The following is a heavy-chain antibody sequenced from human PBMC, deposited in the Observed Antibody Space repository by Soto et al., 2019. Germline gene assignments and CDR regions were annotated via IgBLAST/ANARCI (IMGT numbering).Heavy chain of an antibody. CDR1: GFTFSSYW. Sequence: GGSLRLSCAASGFTFSSYWMHWVRQAPGKGLEWVGRIRNRANSYTTEYAASVKGRFTISRDDSKNSLYLQMNSLKTEDTAVYYCSRDDSDWFFNWGRGTLVTVSS. J-gene: IGHJ4*02. CDR3: SRDDSDWFFN. D-gene: IGHD3-9*01. V-gene: IGHV3-72*01. CDR2: IRNRANSYTT.